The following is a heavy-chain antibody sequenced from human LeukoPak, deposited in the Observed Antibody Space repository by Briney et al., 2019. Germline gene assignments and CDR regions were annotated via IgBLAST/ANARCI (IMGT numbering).Heavy chain of an antibody. CDR1: GYTFTDYY. D-gene: IGHD5-18*01. J-gene: IGHJ6*03. V-gene: IGHV1-2*02. CDR3: ARGRAAMVEYYYYMDV. Sequence: ASVKVSCKASGYTFTDYYMHWVRQAPGQGLEWMGWINPNSGDTKYAQKFQGRVTMTRDTSSSTANMELSSLRSEDTAVYYCARGRAAMVEYYYYMDVWGKGTTVTISS. CDR2: INPNSGDT.